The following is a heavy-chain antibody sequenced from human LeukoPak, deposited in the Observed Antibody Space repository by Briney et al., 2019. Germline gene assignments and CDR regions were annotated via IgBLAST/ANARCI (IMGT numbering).Heavy chain of an antibody. V-gene: IGHV3-7*01. CDR3: ARDSGPGSALHLWFGNVPYYFDY. D-gene: IGHD3-10*01. CDR1: GFTFTTYC. Sequence: GGSLRLSCAASGFTFTTYCMNWVRQAPGKGLEWVANIKHDGSETNYVDSVKGRFTISRDNAANTLFLQMNSLRADDTAVYYCARDSGPGSALHLWFGNVPYYFDYWGQGSLVTVSS. CDR2: IKHDGSET. J-gene: IGHJ4*02.